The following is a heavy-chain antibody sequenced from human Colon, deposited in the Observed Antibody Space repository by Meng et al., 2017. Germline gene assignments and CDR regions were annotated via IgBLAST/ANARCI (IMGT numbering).Heavy chain of an antibody. CDR2: INSDGSST. Sequence: GGALILCCAASGFTFSSYWMHCVRQAPGKGLVWVSRINSDGSSTSYADSVKGRFTISKDNAKNTLYLQMNSLRAEDTAVYYCAREAEMATRKLTYYYGMDVWGQGTTVTVSS. V-gene: IGHV3-74*01. CDR3: AREAEMATRKLTYYYGMDV. J-gene: IGHJ6*02. CDR1: GFTFSSYW. D-gene: IGHD5-24*01.